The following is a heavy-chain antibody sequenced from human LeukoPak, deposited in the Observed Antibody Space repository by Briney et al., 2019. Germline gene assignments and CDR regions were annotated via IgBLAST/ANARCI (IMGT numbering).Heavy chain of an antibody. D-gene: IGHD3-10*01. V-gene: IGHV4-39*07. Sequence: SSETLSLTCTVSGGSISSSSYYWGWIRQPPGKGLEWIGSIYYSGSTYYNPSLKSRVTISVDTSKNQFSLKLTSVTAADTAVYYCTKGRGIWGQGTLVTVSS. CDR3: TKGRGI. J-gene: IGHJ4*02. CDR1: GGSISSSSYY. CDR2: IYYSGST.